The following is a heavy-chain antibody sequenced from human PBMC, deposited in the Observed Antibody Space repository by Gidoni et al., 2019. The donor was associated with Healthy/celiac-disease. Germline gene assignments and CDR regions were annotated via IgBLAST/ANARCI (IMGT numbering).Heavy chain of an antibody. CDR1: GFTFSSYG. V-gene: IGHV3-33*01. D-gene: IGHD1-1*01. J-gene: IGHJ6*02. Sequence: VQLVASGGGVFQPGRSLILSCAASGFTFSSYGMHWVRQAPGKGLELVAVIWYDGSNKYYADSVKGRFTISRDNSKNTLYLQMNSRRAEDTAVYYCARAPGTGTTPYYYGMDVWGQGTTVTVSS. CDR2: IWYDGSNK. CDR3: ARAPGTGTTPYYYGMDV.